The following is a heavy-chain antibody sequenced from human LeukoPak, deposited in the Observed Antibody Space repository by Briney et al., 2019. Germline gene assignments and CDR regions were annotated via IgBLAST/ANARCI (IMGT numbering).Heavy chain of an antibody. CDR1: GGSISSYY. CDR2: IYYSGST. J-gene: IGHJ5*02. CDR3: ARVVVPAAIWSNRFDP. V-gene: IGHV4-59*01. Sequence: SETLSLTCTDSGGSISSYYWSWIRQPPGKGLEWIGYIYYSGSTNYNPSLKSRVTISVDTSKNQFSLKLSSVTAADTAVYYCARVVVPAAIWSNRFDPWGQGTLVTVSS. D-gene: IGHD2-2*01.